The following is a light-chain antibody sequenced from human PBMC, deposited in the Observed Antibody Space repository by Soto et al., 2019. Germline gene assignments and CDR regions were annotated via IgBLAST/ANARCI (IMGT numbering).Light chain of an antibody. Sequence: ETVMTQSPATLPVSPGERATLSCRASQSVRSNLAWYQQKPGQAPRLLIYGASTRATGVPARFSGSGSGTEFTLTINSLESEDFAVYFCQQYDNWPQTFGPGTKVDIK. J-gene: IGKJ3*01. CDR3: QQYDNWPQT. CDR2: GAS. V-gene: IGKV3-15*01. CDR1: QSVRSN.